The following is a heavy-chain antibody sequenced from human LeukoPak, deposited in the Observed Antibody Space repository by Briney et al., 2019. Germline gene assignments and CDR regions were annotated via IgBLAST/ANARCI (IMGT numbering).Heavy chain of an antibody. Sequence: GGSLRLSCAASGFTVSSNYMSWVRQAPGKGLEWVSVIYSGGSTYYADSVKGRFTISRDNSKNTLYLQMNSLRAEDTAVYYCASVCSGTSCHFDYWGQGALVTVSS. CDR3: ASVCSGTSCHFDY. V-gene: IGHV3-53*01. J-gene: IGHJ4*02. CDR2: IYSGGST. D-gene: IGHD2-2*01. CDR1: GFTVSSNY.